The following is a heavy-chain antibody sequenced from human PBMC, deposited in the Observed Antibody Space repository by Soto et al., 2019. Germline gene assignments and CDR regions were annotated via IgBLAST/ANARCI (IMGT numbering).Heavy chain of an antibody. CDR3: ARHPERIAQIGWFDP. D-gene: IGHD6-13*01. V-gene: IGHV3-48*01. CDR2: FSSSSSTI. CDR1: GFTFSSYS. Sequence: PGGSLRLSCAASGFTFSSYSMNWVRQAPGKGLEWFSYFSSSSSTIYYADSVKGRFTISRDNAKNSLYLQMNSLRAEDTAVYYCARHPERIAQIGWFDPWGQGTLVTV. J-gene: IGHJ5*02.